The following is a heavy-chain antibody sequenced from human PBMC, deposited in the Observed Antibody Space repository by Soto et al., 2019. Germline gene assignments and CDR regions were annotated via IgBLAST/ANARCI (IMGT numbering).Heavy chain of an antibody. D-gene: IGHD4-17*01. CDR1: GCSISSSSYY. Sequence: SETLSLTCTVSGCSISSSSYYWGWIRQPPGKGLEWIGSIYYSGSTYYNPSLKSRVTISVDTSKNQFSLKLSSVTAADTAVYYCARRRSYGDSDYWGQGTLVTVSS. CDR2: IYYSGST. CDR3: ARRRSYGDSDY. J-gene: IGHJ4*02. V-gene: IGHV4-39*01.